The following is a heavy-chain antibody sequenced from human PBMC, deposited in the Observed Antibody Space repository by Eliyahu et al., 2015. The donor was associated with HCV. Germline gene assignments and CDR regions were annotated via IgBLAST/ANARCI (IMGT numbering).Heavy chain of an antibody. J-gene: IGHJ5*02. CDR1: GYTFTSCY. CDR2: INPSGGST. CDR3: ARSSGYYDWFDP. V-gene: IGHV1-46*01. Sequence: QVQLVQSGAEVKKPGASVKVSCKASGYTFTSCYIHWXRQAPRQGLEWMGIINPSGGSTSYAQKFQGRVTMTRDTSTSTIYMELSSLRSEDTAVYYCARSSGYYDWFDPWGQGTLVTVSS. D-gene: IGHD3-22*01.